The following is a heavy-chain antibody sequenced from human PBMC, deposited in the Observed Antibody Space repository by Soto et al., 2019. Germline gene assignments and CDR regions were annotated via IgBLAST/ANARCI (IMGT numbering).Heavy chain of an antibody. V-gene: IGHV3-11*05. CDR2: ISSSSTTT. D-gene: IGHD2-15*01. CDR3: VRDSGGTFDY. Sequence: VQLVESGGGLVNPGGSLRLSCTASGFTFSDYYMAWIRQAPGKGLEWVSYISSSSTTTSFADSVRGRFTISRDDAKNSLYLQMNNLRVEDTAVYYCVRDSGGTFDYWGQGTLVTVSS. CDR1: GFTFSDYY. J-gene: IGHJ4*02.